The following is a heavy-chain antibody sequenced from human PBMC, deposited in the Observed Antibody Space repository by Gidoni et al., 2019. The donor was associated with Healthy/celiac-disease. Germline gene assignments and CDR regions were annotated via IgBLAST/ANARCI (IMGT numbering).Heavy chain of an antibody. CDR1: GFTFSSYW. CDR3: ARDSESWIQLWEIDY. V-gene: IGHV3-7*01. CDR2: IKQDGSEK. J-gene: IGHJ4*02. Sequence: EVQLVESGGGLVQPGGSLRLSCAASGFTFSSYWMSWVRQAPGKGLEWGANIKQDGSEKYYVDSVKGRVTISRDNAKNSLYLQMNSLRAEDTAVYYCARDSESWIQLWEIDYWGQGTLVTVSS. D-gene: IGHD5-18*01.